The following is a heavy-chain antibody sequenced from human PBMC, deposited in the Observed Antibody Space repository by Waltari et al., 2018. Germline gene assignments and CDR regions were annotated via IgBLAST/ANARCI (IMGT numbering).Heavy chain of an antibody. CDR1: FFTVDDAT. J-gene: IGHJ4*02. CDR3: LPGSWDH. CDR2: ISVEGGRT. V-gene: IGHV3-43*02. D-gene: IGHD2-15*01. Sequence: EVQLVESGGGVVQPGGSLRLSCAASFFTVDDATMHWVRQAPEKGLAWVSLISVEGGRTYYADSVKGRFTISRDNRKNSLYLQMNSLRPEDTALYYCLPGSWDHWGQGTLVTVSS.